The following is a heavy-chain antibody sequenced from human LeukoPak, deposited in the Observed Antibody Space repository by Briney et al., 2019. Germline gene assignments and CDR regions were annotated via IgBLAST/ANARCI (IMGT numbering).Heavy chain of an antibody. V-gene: IGHV1-69*04. CDR2: IIPILGIA. CDR1: GGTFSSYA. Sequence: SVKVSCKASGGTFSSYAISWVRQAPGQGLEWMGRIIPILGIANYAQKFQGRVTITADKSTSTAYMELSSLRSEDTAVYYCARVGPSGYYFNYWGQGTLVTVSS. J-gene: IGHJ4*02. CDR3: ARVGPSGYYFNY. D-gene: IGHD3-3*01.